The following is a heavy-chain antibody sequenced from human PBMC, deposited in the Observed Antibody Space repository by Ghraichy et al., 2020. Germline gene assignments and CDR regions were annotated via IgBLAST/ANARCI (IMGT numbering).Heavy chain of an antibody. D-gene: IGHD5-24*01. V-gene: IGHV3-48*04. J-gene: IGHJ4*02. CDR3: ARDLPEGYTNDY. Sequence: ETLSLTCAASGFRFSDYNMNWVRQAPGKGLDWVSHINGRSDSILYADSAKGRFTISRDNAKNLLYLQMNSLRVEDTAVYYCARDLPEGYTNDYWGQGTLVTVSS. CDR2: INGRSDSI. CDR1: GFRFSDYN.